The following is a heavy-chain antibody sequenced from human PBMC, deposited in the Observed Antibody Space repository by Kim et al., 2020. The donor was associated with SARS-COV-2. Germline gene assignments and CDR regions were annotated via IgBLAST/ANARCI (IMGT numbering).Heavy chain of an antibody. CDR3: ARENVPRPGAFDI. V-gene: IGHV1-2*06. J-gene: IGHJ3*02. CDR1: GYTFTGYY. Sequence: ASVKVSCKASGYTFTGYYMHWVRQAPGQGLEWMGRINPNSGGADYAQNFQGRVTVTTDTSISTAYMDLSSLRSDDTAVYYCARENVPRPGAFDIWGQGTMVTVSS. CDR2: INPNSGGA.